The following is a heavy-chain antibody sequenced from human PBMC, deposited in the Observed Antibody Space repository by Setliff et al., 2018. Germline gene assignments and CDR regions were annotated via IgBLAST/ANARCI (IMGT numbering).Heavy chain of an antibody. D-gene: IGHD1-26*01. J-gene: IGHJ4*02. Sequence: GGSLRLSCAASGYTSSSYTMTWVRQAPGEGLEWVSGISARTGLTYYADSVKGRFTISRDNSKNTLYLQMNSLRAEDTAVYYCARSLVGATTGIDYWGQGTLVTVSS. CDR1: GYTSSSYT. CDR3: ARSLVGATTGIDY. V-gene: IGHV3-23*01. CDR2: ISARTGLT.